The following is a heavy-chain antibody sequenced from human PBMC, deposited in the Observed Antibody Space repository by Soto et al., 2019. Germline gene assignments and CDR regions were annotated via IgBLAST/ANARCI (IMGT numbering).Heavy chain of an antibody. CDR3: ARDLGYDFWSGYSDWYFDL. CDR1: GYTFTSYV. CDR2: ISAYNGNT. J-gene: IGHJ2*01. Sequence: ASVKVSCKASGYTFTSYVISWVRQAPGQGLEWMGWISAYNGNTNYAQKLQGKVTMTTDTSTSTAYMELRSLRSDDTAVYYCARDLGYDFWSGYSDWYFDLWGRGTLVTVSS. D-gene: IGHD3-3*01. V-gene: IGHV1-18*01.